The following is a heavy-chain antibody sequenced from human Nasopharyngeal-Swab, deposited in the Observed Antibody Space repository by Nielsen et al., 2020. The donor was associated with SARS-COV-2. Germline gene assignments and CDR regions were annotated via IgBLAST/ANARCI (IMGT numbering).Heavy chain of an antibody. D-gene: IGHD1/OR15-1a*01. CDR2: INPNSGGT. V-gene: IGHV1-2*04. CDR1: GYTFTGYY. Sequence: ASVKVSCKASGYTFTGYYMHWVRQAPGQGLEWMGWINPNSGGTNYAQKFQGWVTMTRDTSISTAYMELSRLRSDDTAVYYCARGALSYRYNWNRVWFDPWGQGTLVTVSS. J-gene: IGHJ5*02. CDR3: ARGALSYRYNWNRVWFDP.